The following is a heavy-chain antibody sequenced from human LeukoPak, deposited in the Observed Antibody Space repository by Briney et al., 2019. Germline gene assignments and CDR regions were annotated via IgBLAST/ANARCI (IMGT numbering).Heavy chain of an antibody. J-gene: IGHJ4*02. CDR3: ARANTAMVTPDY. Sequence: GGSLRLSCAASGFTFCSYAIHWVRQAPGTGLEWVAVIWNDGSDKYYADSVKGRFTISRDNSKNTLYLQMNSLRANDTAVYYCARANTAMVTPDYWGQGTLVTVSS. D-gene: IGHD5-18*01. V-gene: IGHV3-33*01. CDR1: GFTFCSYA. CDR2: IWNDGSDK.